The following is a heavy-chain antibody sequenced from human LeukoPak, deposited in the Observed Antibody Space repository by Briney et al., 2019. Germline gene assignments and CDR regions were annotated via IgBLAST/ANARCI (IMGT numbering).Heavy chain of an antibody. CDR1: GYRFASYW. D-gene: IGHD5-24*01. V-gene: IGHV5-51*01. J-gene: IGHJ4*02. Sequence: GESLKISCKGSGYRFASYWIGWVRQMPGKGLEWMGIIYPGDSDTRYSPSFQGQVTISADKSIRTAYLQWSSLKASDTAMYHCARQRGDGYNVGQIWGQGTLVTVSS. CDR2: IYPGDSDT. CDR3: ARQRGDGYNVGQI.